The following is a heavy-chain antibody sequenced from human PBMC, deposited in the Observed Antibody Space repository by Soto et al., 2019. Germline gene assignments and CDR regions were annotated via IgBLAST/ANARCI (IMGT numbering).Heavy chain of an antibody. CDR2: INPSGVTT. CDR3: ARALPRSSGYSYGALDY. D-gene: IGHD5-18*01. V-gene: IGHV1-46*01. J-gene: IGHJ4*02. CDR1: GYALSSYH. Sequence: QAQLVQSGAEVKKPGASVRVSCKASGYALSSYHMHWVRQAPGQGLEWMGIINPSGVTTAYAQKFQGRVTVTRDTSTSTVYMDLSGLRSEDTAVYYCARALPRSSGYSYGALDYWGQGTLVTVS.